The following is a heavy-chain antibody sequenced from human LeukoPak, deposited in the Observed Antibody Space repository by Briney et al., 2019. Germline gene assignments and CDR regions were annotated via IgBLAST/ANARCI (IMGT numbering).Heavy chain of an antibody. CDR2: INHSGST. CDR3: ARGRASSSWYLGT. V-gene: IGHV4-34*01. D-gene: IGHD6-13*01. J-gene: IGHJ5*02. Sequence: SETLSLTCAVYGGSFSGYYWSWIRQPPGKGLEWIGEINHSGSTNYNPSLKSRVTISVDTSKNQFSLKLSSVIAADTAVYYCARGRASSSWYLGTWGQGTLVTVSS. CDR1: GGSFSGYY.